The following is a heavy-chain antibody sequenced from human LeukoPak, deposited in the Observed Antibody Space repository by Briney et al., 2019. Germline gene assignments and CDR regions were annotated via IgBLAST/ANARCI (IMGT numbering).Heavy chain of an antibody. D-gene: IGHD6-19*01. Sequence: ASVKGSCKASGYTFTSYDINWVRQATGQGLEWMGWMNPNSGNTGYAQKFQGRVTMTRNTSISTAYMELSSLRSEDTAVYYCARESRQWLVRGYYYYGMVVWGQGTTVTVSS. CDR2: MNPNSGNT. V-gene: IGHV1-8*01. CDR1: GYTFTSYD. J-gene: IGHJ6*02. CDR3: ARESRQWLVRGYYYYGMVV.